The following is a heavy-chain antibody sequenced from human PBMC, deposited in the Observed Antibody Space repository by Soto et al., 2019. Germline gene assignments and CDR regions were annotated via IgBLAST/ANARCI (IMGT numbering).Heavy chain of an antibody. V-gene: IGHV4-31*03. D-gene: IGHD5-18*01. Sequence: SETLSLTCTVSNESMSSGGYFWVWIRQHPGKGLEWIGHISSSGSANPNPSLKSRVSMSVDSSNNQFSLKLTSVTVADTAVYYCARGGGYTASGGNSGIWFDPWGQGTLVTVSS. CDR2: ISSSGSA. CDR3: ARGGGYTASGGNSGIWFDP. CDR1: NESMSSGGYF. J-gene: IGHJ5*02.